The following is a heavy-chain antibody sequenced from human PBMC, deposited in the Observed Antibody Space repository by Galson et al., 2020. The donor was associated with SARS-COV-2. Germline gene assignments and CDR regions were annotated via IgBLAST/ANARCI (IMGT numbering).Heavy chain of an antibody. Sequence: GGSLRLSCAASGFTFSQTWMTWVRQAPGKGLEWVVNIKQDGSEKYYVDSVKDRFTISRDNAKNSLYLQMNSLRAEDTAVYYCARTRPGYFDYWGQGILVTVSS. CDR2: IKQDGSEK. CDR3: ARTRPGYFDY. J-gene: IGHJ4*02. CDR1: GFTFSQTW. V-gene: IGHV3-7*03.